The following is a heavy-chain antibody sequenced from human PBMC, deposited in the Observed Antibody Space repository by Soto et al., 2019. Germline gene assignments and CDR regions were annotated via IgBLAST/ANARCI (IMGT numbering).Heavy chain of an antibody. Sequence: QVQLVQSGAEVKKPGTSVKVSCKASGYIFSNYYMHWVRQAPGQGLEWMGVFNPSGDATHYAQSFKGRVSVTRDPSTSTVYMELSTLTSEDTAVYYCARRGMSKIGFDTWGQGTMVTVSS. CDR3: ARRGMSKIGFDT. CDR2: FNPSGDAT. CDR1: GYIFSNYY. J-gene: IGHJ3*02. V-gene: IGHV1-46*01. D-gene: IGHD3-10*01.